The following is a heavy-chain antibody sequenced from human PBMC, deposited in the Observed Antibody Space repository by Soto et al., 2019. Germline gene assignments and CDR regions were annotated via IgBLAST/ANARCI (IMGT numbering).Heavy chain of an antibody. V-gene: IGHV4-28*01. CDR3: ARIIGVVIIPGVWFDP. J-gene: IGHJ5*02. CDR2: IYYSGST. D-gene: IGHD3-3*01. CDR1: GYSISSRNW. Sequence: QVQLQESGPGLVKPSDTLSLTCAVSGYSISSRNWWGWIRQPPGKGLEWIGYIYYSGSTYYNPSLKSRVTMSVDTSKNQFSLKLSSVTAVDTAVYYCARIIGVVIIPGVWFDPWGQGTLVTVSS.